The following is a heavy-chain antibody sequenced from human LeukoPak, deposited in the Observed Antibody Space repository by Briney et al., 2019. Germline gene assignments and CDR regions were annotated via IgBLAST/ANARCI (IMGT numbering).Heavy chain of an antibody. CDR3: VKERYPTAVSMNGLDV. CDR1: GFTLNTYG. D-gene: IGHD4-17*01. CDR2: VSYDVRRE. J-gene: IGHJ6*02. V-gene: IGHV3-30*18. Sequence: GGSLRLACTASGFTLNTYGIHWVRQAPGKRLEWVAMVSYDVRREYVADSGKGRFTISRDISKNRLNLPMNRLRAEDTAVYYCVKERYPTAVSMNGLDVWGQGTTVTV.